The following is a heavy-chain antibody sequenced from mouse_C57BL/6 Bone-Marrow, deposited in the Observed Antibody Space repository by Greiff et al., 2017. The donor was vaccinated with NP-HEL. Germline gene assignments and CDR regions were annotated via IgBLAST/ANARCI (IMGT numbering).Heavy chain of an antibody. Sequence: VKLQESGAELARPGASVKLSCKASGYTFTSYGISWVKQRTGQGLEWIGEIYPRSGNTYYNEKFKGKATLTADKSSSTAYMELRSLTSEDSAVYFCARWGGLPAWFAYWGQGTLVTVSA. CDR1: GYTFTSYG. CDR2: IYPRSGNT. D-gene: IGHD2-2*01. J-gene: IGHJ3*01. V-gene: IGHV1-81*01. CDR3: ARWGGLPAWFAY.